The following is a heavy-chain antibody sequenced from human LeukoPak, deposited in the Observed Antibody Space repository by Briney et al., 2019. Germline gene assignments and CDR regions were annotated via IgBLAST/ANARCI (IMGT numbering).Heavy chain of an antibody. CDR1: DDSISSGSYY. CDR2: IYVTGTT. V-gene: IGHV4-61*02. J-gene: IGHJ4*02. D-gene: IGHD4-17*01. Sequence: SETLSLTCTVSDDSISSGSYYWSWIRQPAGKGLEWIGRIYVTGTTNYNLSLKSRVTISINTSKMQFSLKLRSVTVEDTGVYYCARARLPYGPYFDSWGQGTLVTVSS. CDR3: ARARLPYGPYFDS.